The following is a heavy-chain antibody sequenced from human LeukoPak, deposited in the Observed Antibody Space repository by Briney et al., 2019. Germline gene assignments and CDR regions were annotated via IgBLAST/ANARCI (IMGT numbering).Heavy chain of an antibody. J-gene: IGHJ6*03. Sequence: ASVKVSCKASGYTFTSYGISWVRQAPGQGREWRGWISAYNGNTNYAQKRQGRVTMTTDTSTSTAYMELRSLRSDDTAVYYCARTSAAAPDYIDVWGKGATVTVSS. CDR1: GYTFTSYG. CDR2: ISAYNGNT. D-gene: IGHD2-15*01. V-gene: IGHV1-18*01. CDR3: ARTSAAAPDYIDV.